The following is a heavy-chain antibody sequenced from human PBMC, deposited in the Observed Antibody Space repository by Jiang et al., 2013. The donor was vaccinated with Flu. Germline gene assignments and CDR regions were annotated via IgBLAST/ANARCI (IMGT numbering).Heavy chain of an antibody. D-gene: IGHD1-26*01. CDR2: ISYDGSNK. V-gene: IGHV3-30*18. CDR3: AKLEISGSYHDAFDI. J-gene: IGHJ3*02. CDR1: GFTFSSYG. Sequence: VQLLESGGGVVQPGRSLRLSCAASGFTFSSYGMHWVRQAPGKGLEWVAVISYDGSNKYYADSVKGRFTISRDNSKNTLYLQMNSLRAEDTAVYYCAKLEISGSYHDAFDIWGQGTMVTVSS.